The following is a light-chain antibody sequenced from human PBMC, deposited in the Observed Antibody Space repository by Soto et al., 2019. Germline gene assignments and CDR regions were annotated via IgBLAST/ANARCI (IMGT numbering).Light chain of an antibody. CDR3: QQSSSTPLT. V-gene: IGKV1-39*01. J-gene: IGKJ4*01. Sequence: DIQMTQSPSSLSASVGDRVSITCRASQSINSYLNWYQQKPGKAPKLLIYAASSLQSGVPSRFSGSRSGTDFTLTISSLQPEDFATYYCQQSSSTPLTFGGGTKVEIK. CDR1: QSINSY. CDR2: AAS.